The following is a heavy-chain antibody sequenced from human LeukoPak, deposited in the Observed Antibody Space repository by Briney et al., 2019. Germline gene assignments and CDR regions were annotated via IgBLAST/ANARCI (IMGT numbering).Heavy chain of an antibody. Sequence: GASVKVSCKASGYTFTSYGISWVRQAPGQGLEWMGWISAYNGNTNYAQKLQGRVTMTTDTSTSTAYMELRSLRSEDTAVYYCASEYRGYYYYGMDVWGQGTTVTVSS. J-gene: IGHJ6*02. CDR3: ASEYRGYYYYGMDV. V-gene: IGHV1-18*01. CDR2: ISAYNGNT. D-gene: IGHD5-18*01. CDR1: GYTFTSYG.